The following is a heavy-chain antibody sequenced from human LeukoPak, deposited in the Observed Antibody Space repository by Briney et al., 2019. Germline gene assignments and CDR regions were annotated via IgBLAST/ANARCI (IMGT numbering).Heavy chain of an antibody. D-gene: IGHD3-3*01. CDR1: GFTFSNFA. CDR3: AKDNGAFWSGRILGPDAFDI. J-gene: IGHJ3*02. V-gene: IGHV3-23*01. Sequence: PGGSLRLSCAASGFTFSNFAMNWVRQAPGKGLEWVSAISGSGGSTYYADSVKGRFTISRDNSKNTLYLQMNSLRAEDTAVYYCAKDNGAFWSGRILGPDAFDIWGQGTMVTVSS. CDR2: ISGSGGST.